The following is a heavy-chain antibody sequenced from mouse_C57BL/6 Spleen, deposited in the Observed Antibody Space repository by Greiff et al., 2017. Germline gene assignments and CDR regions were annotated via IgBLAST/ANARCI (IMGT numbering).Heavy chain of an antibody. V-gene: IGHV2-9-1*01. CDR1: GFSLTSYA. J-gene: IGHJ2*01. CDR3: AREGPYYYGSSYDY. CDR2: IWTGGGT. Sequence: QVQLQQSGPGLVAPSQSLSITCTVSGFSLTSYAISWVRQPPGKGLEWLGVIWTGGGTNYNSALKSRLSISKDNSKSQVFLKMNSLQTDDTARYYCAREGPYYYGSSYDYWGQGTTLTVSS. D-gene: IGHD1-1*01.